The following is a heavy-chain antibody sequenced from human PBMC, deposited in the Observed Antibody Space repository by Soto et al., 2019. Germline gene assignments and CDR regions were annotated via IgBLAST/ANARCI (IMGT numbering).Heavy chain of an antibody. Sequence: SVKVSCKASGGTFSSYAISWVRQAPGQGLEWMGGIIPIFGTANYAQKFQGRVTITADESTSTAYMELSSLRSEDTGVYYCARDKDITLVWHRAYYYYCMDVWGKGTTVTVSS. D-gene: IGHD2-15*01. V-gene: IGHV1-69*13. CDR2: IIPIFGTA. CDR3: ARDKDITLVWHRAYYYYCMDV. J-gene: IGHJ6*03. CDR1: GGTFSSYA.